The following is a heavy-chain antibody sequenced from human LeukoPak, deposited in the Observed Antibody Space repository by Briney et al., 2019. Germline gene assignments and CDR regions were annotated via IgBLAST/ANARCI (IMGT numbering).Heavy chain of an antibody. D-gene: IGHD4-17*01. V-gene: IGHV3-23*01. CDR2: IRGGGDNT. Sequence: GGSLRLSRAASGFTFSSYTMSWVRQAPGKGLEWVSAIRGGGDNTFYADSVKGRFTISRDNFKNTLYLQMNSLRADDTAVYFCVTQMATVTMDDYWGQGTLVTVSS. J-gene: IGHJ4*02. CDR1: GFTFSSYT. CDR3: VTQMATVTMDDY.